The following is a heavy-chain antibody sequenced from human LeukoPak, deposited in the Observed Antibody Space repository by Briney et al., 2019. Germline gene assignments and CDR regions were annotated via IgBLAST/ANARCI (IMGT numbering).Heavy chain of an antibody. J-gene: IGHJ4*02. CDR3: AREVRFSMVRGEIDC. CDR2: IYYSGNT. V-gene: IGHV4-4*02. CDR1: GGSIGSSNW. D-gene: IGHD3-10*01. Sequence: PSETLSLTCAVSGGSIGSSNWWSWVRQPPGKGLEWIGKIYYSGNTNYNPSLKSRVTISIDKSKNQFSLKLSSVTAADTAVYYCAREVRFSMVRGEIDCWGQGTLVTVSS.